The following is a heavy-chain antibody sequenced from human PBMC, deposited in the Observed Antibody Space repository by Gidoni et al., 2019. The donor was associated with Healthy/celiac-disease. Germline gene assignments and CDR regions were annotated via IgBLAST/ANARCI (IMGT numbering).Heavy chain of an antibody. Sequence: QVTLKESGPVLVKPTETLTLTCTVSGFSLSNARMGVSWIRQPPGKPLEWLAHIFSNDEKSYSTSLKSRLTISKDTSKSQVVLTMTNMDPVDTATDYCARMNNWNIDYWGQGTLVTVSS. D-gene: IGHD1-20*01. CDR2: IFSNDEK. J-gene: IGHJ4*02. CDR3: ARMNNWNIDY. CDR1: GFSLSNARMG. V-gene: IGHV2-26*01.